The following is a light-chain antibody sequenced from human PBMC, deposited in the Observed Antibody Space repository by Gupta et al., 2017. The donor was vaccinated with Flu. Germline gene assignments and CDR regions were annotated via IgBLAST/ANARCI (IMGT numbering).Light chain of an antibody. V-gene: IGLV2-8*01. CDR1: SSDIGGYNH. CDR2: AVS. CDR3: SSYAGPNNWAV. Sequence: QSALTQPPSASGSPGQAVTISCTGTSSDIGGYNHVSWYQQHPGKAPKLIIFAVSNRPSGVPDRFSGSKSGNTASLTVSGLQAEEESDYHCSSYAGPNNWAVFGTGTKVTVL. J-gene: IGLJ1*01.